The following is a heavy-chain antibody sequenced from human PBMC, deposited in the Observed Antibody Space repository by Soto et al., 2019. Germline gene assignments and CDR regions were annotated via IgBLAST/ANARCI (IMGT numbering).Heavy chain of an antibody. Sequence: PGGSLRLSCAASGFTVSDNVMNWVRQAPGKGLEWVSVIFSGGGIYYADSVKGRFTISRDNSKNTLYLQMDSLRAEDTAVYYWAKDANWSYDLWGRGTLVTVSS. CDR1: GFTVSDNV. J-gene: IGHJ2*01. V-gene: IGHV3-53*01. CDR3: AKDANWSYDL. CDR2: IFSGGGI.